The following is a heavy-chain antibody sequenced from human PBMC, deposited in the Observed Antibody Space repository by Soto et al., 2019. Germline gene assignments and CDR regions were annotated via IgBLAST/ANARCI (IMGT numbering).Heavy chain of an antibody. J-gene: IGHJ6*02. D-gene: IGHD5-18*01. Sequence: GGSLRLSCAASGFTFSNYAMHWVRQAPGKGLEWVAVISYDGSDKYNANSVKGRFTISRDKSKNTLYLQMNSLRDEDTAVYYCARDTGPNGYNYYYFGMDVWGQGTTVTVSS. V-gene: IGHV3-30-3*01. CDR3: ARDTGPNGYNYYYFGMDV. CDR1: GFTFSNYA. CDR2: ISYDGSDK.